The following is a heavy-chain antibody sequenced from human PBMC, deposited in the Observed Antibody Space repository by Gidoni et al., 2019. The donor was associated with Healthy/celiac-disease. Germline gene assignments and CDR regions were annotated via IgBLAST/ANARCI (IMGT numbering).Heavy chain of an antibody. Sequence: EVQLLASGGGLVQPGGSLSLSCAASGFTFSSYAMSWVRQAPGKGLEWVSAISGSGGSTYYADSVKGRFTISRDNSKNTLYLQMNSLRDEDTAVYYCAKDPQWELLYFQHWGQGTLVTVSS. CDR2: ISGSGGST. CDR1: GFTFSSYA. J-gene: IGHJ1*01. CDR3: AKDPQWELLYFQH. V-gene: IGHV3-23*01. D-gene: IGHD1-26*01.